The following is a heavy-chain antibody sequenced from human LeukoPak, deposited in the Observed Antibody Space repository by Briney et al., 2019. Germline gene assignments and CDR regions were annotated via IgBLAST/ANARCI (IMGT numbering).Heavy chain of an antibody. CDR3: TRHDPWELPFDY. CDR2: IRSKANSYAT. CDR1: GFTISGSA. D-gene: IGHD1-26*01. V-gene: IGHV3-73*01. Sequence: PGGSLRLSCAASGFTISGSAMHWVRQASGKGLEWVGRIRSKANSYATAYAASVKGRFTISRDDSKNTAYLQMNSLKTEDTAVYYCTRHDPWELPFDYWGQGTLVTVSS. J-gene: IGHJ4*02.